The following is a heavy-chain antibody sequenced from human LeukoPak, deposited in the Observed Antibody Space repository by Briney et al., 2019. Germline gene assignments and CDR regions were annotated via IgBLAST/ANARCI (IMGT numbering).Heavy chain of an antibody. Sequence: GESLEISCETSGYSFTTYWIAWVRPMPGKGLEWMGIIYPGDSDTRYSPSFQGQVTISADKSISTAYLQWSSLKASDTAMYYCARSAVAGSSFFGSWFDPWGQGTLVTVSS. CDR3: ARSAVAGSSFFGSWFDP. CDR1: GYSFTTYW. CDR2: IYPGDSDT. J-gene: IGHJ5*02. V-gene: IGHV5-51*01. D-gene: IGHD6-19*01.